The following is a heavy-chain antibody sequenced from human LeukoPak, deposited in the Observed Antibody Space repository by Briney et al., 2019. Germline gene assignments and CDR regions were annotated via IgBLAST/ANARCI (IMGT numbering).Heavy chain of an antibody. CDR3: ARGRSYYDYIWGSYRYAPTTYFDY. V-gene: IGHV4-59*12. CDR2: ISQSGST. D-gene: IGHD3-16*02. Sequence: PSETLSLTCTVSGDSISSYYWSWIRQPPGKGLECIGYISQSGSTNYNPSLKTRVTISRDTSKNQFSLKLSSVTAADTAVYYCARGRSYYDYIWGSYRYAPTTYFDYWGQGTLVTVSS. CDR1: GDSISSYY. J-gene: IGHJ4*02.